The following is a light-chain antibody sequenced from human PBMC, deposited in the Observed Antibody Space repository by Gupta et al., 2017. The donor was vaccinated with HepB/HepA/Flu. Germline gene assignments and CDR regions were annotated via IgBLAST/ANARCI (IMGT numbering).Light chain of an antibody. J-gene: IGKJ1*01. CDR2: GAS. V-gene: IGKV3-20*01. CDR1: QTVSRSS. Sequence: EIVLTQSPGTLSLSPGERATLSCRASQTVSRSSLAWYQQKPGQAPRLLIYGASSRATGIPDRFSGSGSGTDFTLTINRLEPEDFAVYYCQQYGHSPRTFGQGTKVEI. CDR3: QQYGHSPRT.